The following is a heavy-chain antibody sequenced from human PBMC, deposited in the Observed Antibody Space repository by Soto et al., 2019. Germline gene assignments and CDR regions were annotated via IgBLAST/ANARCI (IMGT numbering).Heavy chain of an antibody. D-gene: IGHD5-12*01. J-gene: IGHJ4*02. V-gene: IGHV3-30*03. Sequence: GGSLILSSVASGFTFSSYFMHWVRQAPGKGLEWVAVISYDGSSKYYADSVKGRFTISRDNSKNTLYLQMNSLRVEDTAVYYCARKCLRSPLTPGDYLDYWGQGTLVTVSS. CDR3: ARKCLRSPLTPGDYLDY. CDR2: ISYDGSSK. CDR1: GFTFSSYF.